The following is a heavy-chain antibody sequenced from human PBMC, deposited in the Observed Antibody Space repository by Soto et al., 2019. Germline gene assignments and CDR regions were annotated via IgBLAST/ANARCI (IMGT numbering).Heavy chain of an antibody. J-gene: IGHJ4*02. D-gene: IGHD2-15*01. CDR1: GGTFSSYA. V-gene: IGHV1-69*01. CDR3: ASYCSGGSCYPTTGYFDY. Sequence: QAQLVQSGAEVKKPGSSVKVSCKASGGTFSSYAISWVRQAPGQGLEWMGGIIPIFGTANYAQKFQGRVTITADESTSTAYMELSSLRSEDTAVYYCASYCSGGSCYPTTGYFDYWGQGTLVTVSS. CDR2: IIPIFGTA.